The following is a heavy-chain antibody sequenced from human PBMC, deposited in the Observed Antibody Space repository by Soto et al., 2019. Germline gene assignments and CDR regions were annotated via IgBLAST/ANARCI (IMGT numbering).Heavy chain of an antibody. Sequence: SETLSLTCVVSGASISSGEYAWNWVRQPPGKGLEWLGYIYNNGGSYYNPSLKSRVSISLDRSKNHFSLRLDSVTAADTALYFCARGDKNNDYYFDHWGQGTPVTVSS. CDR1: GASISSGEYA. V-gene: IGHV4-30-2*01. CDR3: ARGDKNNDYYFDH. D-gene: IGHD3-16*01. CDR2: IYNNGGS. J-gene: IGHJ4*02.